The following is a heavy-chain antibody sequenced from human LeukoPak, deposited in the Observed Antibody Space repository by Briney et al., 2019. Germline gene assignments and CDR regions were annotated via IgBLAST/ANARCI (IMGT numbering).Heavy chain of an antibody. V-gene: IGHV3-53*01. CDR1: GFTVSTNY. D-gene: IGHD4-17*01. CDR2: IYSGGST. J-gene: IGHJ6*02. CDR3: ARDTVTTFRFRDYYDYGMDV. Sequence: PGGSLRLSCAASGFTVSTNYMNWVRQAPGKGLEWVSAIYSGGSTYYADYAKGRFTISRDDSKNTLYLQLNSLRAEDTAVYYCARDTVTTFRFRDYYDYGMDVWGQGTTVTVSS.